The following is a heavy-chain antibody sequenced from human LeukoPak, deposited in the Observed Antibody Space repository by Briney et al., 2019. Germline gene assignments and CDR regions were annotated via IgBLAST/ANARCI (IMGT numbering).Heavy chain of an antibody. V-gene: IGHV3-21*01. CDR3: ARDGGRMDV. Sequence: PGGSLRLSCAPSGFTFSSYSMNWVRQAPGKGLEWVSTISSSSSYIYYADSVKGRFTMSRDNAKNSLYLQMNSLRAEDTAVYYCARDGGRMDVWGQGTTVTASS. CDR1: GFTFSSYS. J-gene: IGHJ6*02. CDR2: ISSSSSYI. D-gene: IGHD6-25*01.